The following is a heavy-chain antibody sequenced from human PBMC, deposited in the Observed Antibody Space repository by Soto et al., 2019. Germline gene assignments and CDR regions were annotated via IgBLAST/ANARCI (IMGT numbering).Heavy chain of an antibody. Sequence: GSLRLSCAASGFIFSDYYMAWIRQASGKRLEWVSHISSSGDDTNYADSVKGRLTISRDNAKNSLYLQMSRLRVEDTALYYCARAWDDSGSHQDYWGRGTRVTVSS. V-gene: IGHV3-11*06. CDR2: ISSSGDDT. D-gene: IGHD3-10*01. J-gene: IGHJ4*02. CDR1: GFIFSDYY. CDR3: ARAWDDSGSHQDY.